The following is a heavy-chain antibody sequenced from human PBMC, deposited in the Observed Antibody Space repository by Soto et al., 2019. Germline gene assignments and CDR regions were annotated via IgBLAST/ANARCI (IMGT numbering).Heavy chain of an antibody. CDR2: VSYDGSDK. CDR3: AREPVAGRVKYGMDV. Sequence: QVQLVESGGGVVQPGWSLRLSCAASGFLFSNYARHWVRQAPGKGLEWVAGVSYDGSDKYYADSVKGRFTISGDNSKDTLYLQMNSLRPEDTAVYYCAREPVAGRVKYGMDVWGQGTTVTVSS. J-gene: IGHJ6*02. V-gene: IGHV3-30-3*01. CDR1: GFLFSNYA. D-gene: IGHD6-19*01.